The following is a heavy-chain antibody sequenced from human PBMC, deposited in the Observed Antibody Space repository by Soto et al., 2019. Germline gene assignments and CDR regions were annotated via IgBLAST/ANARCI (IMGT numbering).Heavy chain of an antibody. J-gene: IGHJ4*02. CDR2: MWYDGSNK. CDR3: ARDTPNSSSWYDPTHSFDY. Sequence: PGGSLRLSCAASGFTFSSYGMHWVRQAPGKGLEWVAVMWYDGSNKYYADSVKGRFTISRDNSKNTLYLQMNSLRAEDTAVYYCARDTPNSSSWYDPTHSFDYWGQGTLVPVSS. V-gene: IGHV3-33*01. CDR1: GFTFSSYG. D-gene: IGHD6-13*01.